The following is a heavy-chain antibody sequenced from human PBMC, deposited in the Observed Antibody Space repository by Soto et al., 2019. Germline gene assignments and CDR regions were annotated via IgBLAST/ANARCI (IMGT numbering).Heavy chain of an antibody. CDR3: ARDAPSPDYYDILTGYYPLYGMDV. Sequence: EVQLVESGGGLVKPGGSLRLSCAASGFTFSSYSMNWVRQAPGKGLEWVSSISSSSSYIYYADSVKGRFTISRDNAKNSLYLQMNSLRAEDTAVYYCARDAPSPDYYDILTGYYPLYGMDVW. J-gene: IGHJ6*01. V-gene: IGHV3-21*01. CDR2: ISSSSSYI. D-gene: IGHD3-9*01. CDR1: GFTFSSYS.